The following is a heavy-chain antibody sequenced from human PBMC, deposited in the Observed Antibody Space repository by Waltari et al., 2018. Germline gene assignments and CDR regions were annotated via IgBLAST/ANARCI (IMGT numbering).Heavy chain of an antibody. CDR3: ARAKIFFYSSGWYYFDY. V-gene: IGHV4-34*01. CDR1: GGSFSGYY. J-gene: IGHJ4*02. Sequence: QVQLQQWGAGLLKPSETLSLTCAVYGGSFSGYYWSWIRQPPGKGLEWSGEINHSGSTNYNPSLKSRVTISVDTSKNQFSLKLSSVTAADTAVYYCARAKIFFYSSGWYYFDYWGQGTLVTVSS. D-gene: IGHD6-19*01. CDR2: INHSGST.